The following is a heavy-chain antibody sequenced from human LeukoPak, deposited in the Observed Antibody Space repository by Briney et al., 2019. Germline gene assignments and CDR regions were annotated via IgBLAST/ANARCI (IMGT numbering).Heavy chain of an antibody. V-gene: IGHV4-4*09. CDR2: IYTSGNT. J-gene: IGHJ3*02. Sequence: PSETLSLTCTVSGGSFTSYYWSWIRQPPGKGLEWIGYIYTSGNTNYNPSLKSRVTISVDTSKNQFSLKLSSVTAADTAVYYCARFLEMTSFDIWRQGTMVTVSS. CDR1: GGSFTSYY. CDR3: ARFLEMTSFDI. D-gene: IGHD5-24*01.